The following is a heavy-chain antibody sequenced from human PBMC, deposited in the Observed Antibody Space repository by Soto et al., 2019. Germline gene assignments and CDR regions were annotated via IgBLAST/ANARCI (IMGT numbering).Heavy chain of an antibody. Sequence: EVQLLESGGGLVQPGGSLRLSCAGSGFTFSSYAMCWVRQAPGKGLEWVSYIGPSSSYTNYADSVKGRFTISRDNAKNSLYLQMNSLRAEDTAVYYCARVVRLMLYSDYWGQGTLVTVSS. CDR3: ARVVRLMLYSDY. J-gene: IGHJ4*02. CDR2: IGPSSSYT. V-gene: IGHV3-48*04. D-gene: IGHD2-8*01. CDR1: GFTFSSYA.